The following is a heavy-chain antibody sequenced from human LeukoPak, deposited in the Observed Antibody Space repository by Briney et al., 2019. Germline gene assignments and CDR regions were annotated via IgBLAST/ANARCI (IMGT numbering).Heavy chain of an antibody. Sequence: SETLSLTCTVPGGSISSYYWNWIRQPAGKGLEWIGRISSRGSANYNPSLKRRVPLSVETSKTQLSLILNSVTAADTAVFYCATEPTRTPYYYMDVWGKGTTVIISS. D-gene: IGHD1-1*01. CDR3: ATEPTRTPYYYMDV. V-gene: IGHV4-4*07. CDR2: ISSRGSA. J-gene: IGHJ6*03. CDR1: GGSISSYY.